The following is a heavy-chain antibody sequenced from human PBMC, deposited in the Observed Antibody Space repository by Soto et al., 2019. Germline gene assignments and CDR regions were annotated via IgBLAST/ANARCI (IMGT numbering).Heavy chain of an antibody. CDR1: GYTFLKYG. Sequence: QVQLVQSVPEVKRPGASVKVSCKAFGYTFLKYGISWVRLAPGQRPEWMGWISATGVPNYAQRHQGRFTMTVDTSSSTAFMELNSLTSDDTAIYYCARDEKNWAKFDYWGQGTLVTVSS. J-gene: IGHJ4*02. CDR2: ISATGVP. V-gene: IGHV1-18*01. CDR3: ARDEKNWAKFDY. D-gene: IGHD3-16*01.